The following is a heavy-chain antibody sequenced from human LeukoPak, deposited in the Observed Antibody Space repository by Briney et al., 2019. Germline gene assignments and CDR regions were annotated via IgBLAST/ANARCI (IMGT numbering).Heavy chain of an antibody. J-gene: IGHJ4*02. V-gene: IGHV3-30*03. CDR2: ISYDGSNK. D-gene: IGHD1-1*01. CDR1: GFTFSSYE. CDR3: ATHDVYLDY. Sequence: PGGSLRLSCAASGFTFSSYEMNWVRQAPGEGLEWVAVISYDGSNKYYADSVKGRFTISRDNSKNTLYLQMNSLRAEDTAVYYCATHDVYLDYWGQGTLVTVSS.